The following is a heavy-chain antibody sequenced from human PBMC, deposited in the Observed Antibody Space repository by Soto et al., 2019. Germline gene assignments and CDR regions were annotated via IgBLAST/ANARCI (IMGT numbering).Heavy chain of an antibody. CDR2: INAGNGNT. CDR3: ARASISASGIRGRALEI. V-gene: IGHV1-3*01. CDR1: GYTFASYA. J-gene: IGHJ3*02. Sequence: ASVKVSCKASGYTFASYAVHWVRQAPGQGPEWMALINAGNGNTKNSQNFQGRVTITRDTSASTAYMELSSLRSEDTAVYYCARASISASGIRGRALEIWGQGTLVTVSS. D-gene: IGHD1-1*01.